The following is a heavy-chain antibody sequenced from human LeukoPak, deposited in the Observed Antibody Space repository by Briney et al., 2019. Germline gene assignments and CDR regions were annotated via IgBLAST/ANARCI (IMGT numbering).Heavy chain of an antibody. V-gene: IGHV3-7*03. CDR3: ARPFITMVRGVINY. J-gene: IGHJ4*02. Sequence: GGSLRLSCAASGFTFSSYRMSWVRQAPGKGLEWVANIKQDGSEKYYVDSVKGRFTISRDNAKNSLYLQMNSLRAEDTAVYYCARPFITMVRGVINYWGQGTLVTVSS. CDR2: IKQDGSEK. CDR1: GFTFSSYR. D-gene: IGHD3-10*01.